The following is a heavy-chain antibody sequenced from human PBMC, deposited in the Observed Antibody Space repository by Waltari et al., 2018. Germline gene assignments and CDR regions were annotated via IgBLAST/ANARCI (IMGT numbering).Heavy chain of an antibody. D-gene: IGHD2-15*01. CDR2: IYNSGST. J-gene: IGHJ6*03. Sequence: QVQLQESGPGLVKPSQTLSLTCTVSGGSISSGSYYWSWIRQPAGKGLEWIGRIYNSGSTNYNPSLKSRVTISVDTSKNQFSLKLSSVTAADTAVYYCARMGGCGGSCSPYYYYYYMDVWGKGTTVTVSS. V-gene: IGHV4-61*02. CDR3: ARMGGCGGSCSPYYYYYYMDV. CDR1: GGSISSGSYY.